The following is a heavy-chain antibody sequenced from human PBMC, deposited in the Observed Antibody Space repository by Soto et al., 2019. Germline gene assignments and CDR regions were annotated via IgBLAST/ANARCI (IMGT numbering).Heavy chain of an antibody. CDR1: GGSMSSFY. CDR3: AREEASIYASRHFHD. D-gene: IGHD3-16*01. J-gene: IGHJ4*02. Sequence: QVQLQESGPGLVKSSETLSLTCTVSGGSMSSFYWSWIRQPAGKGLEWIARIYGFVGTNYNTSLKRRVTLSLDTSQKKLVLTMTSVTAADTAVYYCAREEASIYASRHFHDWGQGTLVTVSS. CDR2: IYGFVGT. V-gene: IGHV4-4*07.